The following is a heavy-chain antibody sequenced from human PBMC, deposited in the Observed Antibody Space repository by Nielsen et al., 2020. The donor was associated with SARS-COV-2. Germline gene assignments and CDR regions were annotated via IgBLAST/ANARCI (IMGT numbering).Heavy chain of an antibody. CDR1: GFTFSSYA. V-gene: IGHV3-21*01. CDR2: ISSSSSYI. CDR3: AGELLLEFDI. D-gene: IGHD2-15*01. Sequence: GGSLRLSCAASGFTFSSYAMSWVRQAPGKGLEWVSSISSSSSYIYYADSVKGRFTISRDNSKNTLYLQMNSLRAEDTAVYYCAGELLLEFDIWGQGTMVTVST. J-gene: IGHJ3*02.